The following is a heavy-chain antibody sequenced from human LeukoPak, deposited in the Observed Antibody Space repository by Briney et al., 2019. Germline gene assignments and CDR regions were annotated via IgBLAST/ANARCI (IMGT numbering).Heavy chain of an antibody. CDR3: ARGGHSGSPY. CDR1: GGSFSGYY. J-gene: IGHJ4*02. Sequence: SETLSLTCAVYGGSFSGYYWSWIRQPPGKGLEWIGEINHSGSTNYNPSLKSRVTISVDTSKNQFSLKLSSATAADTAVYYCARGGHSGSPYWGQGTLVTVSS. CDR2: INHSGST. D-gene: IGHD1-26*01. V-gene: IGHV4-34*01.